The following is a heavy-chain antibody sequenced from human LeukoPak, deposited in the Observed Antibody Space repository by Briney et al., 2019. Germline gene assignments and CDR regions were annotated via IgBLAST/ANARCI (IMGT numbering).Heavy chain of an antibody. J-gene: IGHJ6*03. CDR1: GYTFSSYY. V-gene: IGHV1-46*01. Sequence: ASVKVSCKASGYTFSSYYMNWVRQAPGQGLEWMGIINPSRGSTSYAQKFQGRVTMTRDTSTNTVYMELSSLRSEDTAVYYCARDSSVTYYYYYYMDVWGKGTTVTVSS. CDR2: INPSRGST. CDR3: ARDSSVTYYYYYYMDV.